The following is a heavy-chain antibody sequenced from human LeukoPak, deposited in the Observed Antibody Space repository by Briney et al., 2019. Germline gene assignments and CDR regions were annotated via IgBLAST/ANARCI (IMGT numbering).Heavy chain of an antibody. CDR1: GGSISSYY. D-gene: IGHD1-1*01. J-gene: IGHJ4*02. Sequence: SETLSLTCTVAGGSISSYYWSWLRQPPGKGLEWIGYIYYSGSTNYNPSLKSRVTISVDTSKNQFSLKLSSVTAADTAVYYCARFGTSGSFDYWGQGTLVTVSS. V-gene: IGHV4-59*01. CDR3: ARFGTSGSFDY. CDR2: IYYSGST.